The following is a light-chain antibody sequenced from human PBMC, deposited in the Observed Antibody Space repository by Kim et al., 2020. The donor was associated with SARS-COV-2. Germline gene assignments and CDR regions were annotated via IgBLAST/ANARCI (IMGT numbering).Light chain of an antibody. CDR3: QQYNTYPWT. CDR2: KSS. CDR1: QSISNW. Sequence: DIQMTQSPFILSASIGDRVTITCRASQSISNWLAWYQQKPGKAPKLLIYKSSTLQSGVPSRFSASGSDTEFSLTIGSLQPDDFGTYYCQQYNTYPWTFGQGTKVDIK. V-gene: IGKV1-5*03. J-gene: IGKJ1*01.